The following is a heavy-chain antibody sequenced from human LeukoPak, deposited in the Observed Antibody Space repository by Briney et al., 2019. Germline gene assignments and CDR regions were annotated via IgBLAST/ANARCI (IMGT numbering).Heavy chain of an antibody. CDR1: GFTFSSYD. D-gene: IGHD3-10*01. V-gene: IGHV3-33*01. J-gene: IGHJ4*02. Sequence: QPGRSLRLSCAASGFTFSSYDMHWVRQAPGKGLEWVAVIWYDGSNKYYADSVKGRFTISRDNSKNTLYLQMNSLRAEDTAVYYCARSPHYGSGSYYNVWGQGTLVTVSS. CDR3: ARSPHYGSGSYYNV. CDR2: IWYDGSNK.